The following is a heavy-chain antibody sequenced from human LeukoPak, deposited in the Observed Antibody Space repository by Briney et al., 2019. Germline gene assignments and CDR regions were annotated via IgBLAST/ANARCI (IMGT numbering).Heavy chain of an antibody. CDR3: ARIGYYYDSSGYYSNDAFDI. V-gene: IGHV1-8*01. Sequence: ASVKVSCKTSGYTFTSFDIKWVRRATGQGLELMGWMSPNSANIGYAQKFQGWVTMTRDTSISTACMELSRLRSDDTAVYYCARIGYYYDSSGYYSNDAFDIWGQGTMVTVSS. CDR1: GYTFTSFD. CDR2: MSPNSANI. J-gene: IGHJ3*02. D-gene: IGHD3-22*01.